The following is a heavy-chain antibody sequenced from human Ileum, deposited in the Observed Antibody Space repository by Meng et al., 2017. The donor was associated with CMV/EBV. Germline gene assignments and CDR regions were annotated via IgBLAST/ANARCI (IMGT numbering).Heavy chain of an antibody. V-gene: IGHV4-4*07. J-gene: IGHJ4*02. CDR1: GDSISGYH. D-gene: IGHD3-10*01. CDR2: LRTSGTT. CDR3: GRAGARGVPVDM. Sequence: QTQLHESGPGLVKPSATLSLTCIVSGDSISGYHWTWIRKPAGKGLEWIGRLRTSGTTDHNPSLKSRVTLSIDTSKNQFSLKLNSVTAADTAVYYCGRAGARGVPVDMWGQGTLVAVSS.